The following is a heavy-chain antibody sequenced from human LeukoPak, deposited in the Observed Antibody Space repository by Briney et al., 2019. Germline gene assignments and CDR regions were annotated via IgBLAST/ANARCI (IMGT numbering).Heavy chain of an antibody. CDR2: ISSSSSYI. CDR3: ARDPIAAASDEFDY. V-gene: IGHV3-21*01. CDR1: GFTFSSYS. D-gene: IGHD6-13*01. Sequence: GGSLRLSCAASGFTFSSYSMNWVRQAPGKGLEWVSSISSSSSYIYYADSVKGRFTISRANAKNSLYLQMNSLRAEDTAVYYCARDPIAAASDEFDYWGQGTLVTVSS. J-gene: IGHJ4*02.